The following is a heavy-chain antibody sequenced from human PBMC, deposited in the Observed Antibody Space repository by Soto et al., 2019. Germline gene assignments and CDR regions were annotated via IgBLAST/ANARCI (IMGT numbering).Heavy chain of an antibody. CDR3: ARDTTVTTPTYFAS. CDR1: GLTVSNSY. V-gene: IGHV3-66*01. Sequence: EVHLVESGGGLVQPGGSLRLSCAASGLTVSNSYMNWVRQAPGKGLEWVSIIYSGGTTYYADSVKGRFTISRDNSKNMLYLQMHSLRADDTAVYYCARDTTVTTPTYFASWGQGTLVIVSS. CDR2: IYSGGTT. D-gene: IGHD4-17*01. J-gene: IGHJ4*02.